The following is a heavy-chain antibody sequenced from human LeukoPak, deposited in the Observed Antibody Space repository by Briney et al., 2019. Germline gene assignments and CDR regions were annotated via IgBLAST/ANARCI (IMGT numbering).Heavy chain of an antibody. D-gene: IGHD3-10*01. CDR1: GGSFSGYY. CDR2: INHSGST. Sequence: PSETLSLTCAVYGGSFSGYYWSWIRQPPGKGLEWIGEINHSGSTNYNPSLKSRVTISVDTSKNQFSLKLSSVTAADTAVYYCATWGYGSGSYYPHWGQGTLVTVPS. V-gene: IGHV4-34*01. J-gene: IGHJ4*02. CDR3: ATWGYGSGSYYPH.